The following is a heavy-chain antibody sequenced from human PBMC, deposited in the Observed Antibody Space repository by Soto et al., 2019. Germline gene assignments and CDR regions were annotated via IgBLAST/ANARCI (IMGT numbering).Heavy chain of an antibody. CDR3: ARGGGYFTPTSCAIDS. J-gene: IGHJ4*02. CDR1: RFSFSSYE. D-gene: IGHD2-8*01. CDR2: VSITGDRT. V-gene: IGHV3-23*01. Sequence: EVQLLESGGGLVQPGGSLRLSCVASRFSFSSYEMSWVRQAAGKGLEWVSRVSITGDRTNYAGSVKGRFTVSRDNFKNTLYLEMDSLRTEDTAIYYCARGGGYFTPTSCAIDSWGRGTPVTVSS.